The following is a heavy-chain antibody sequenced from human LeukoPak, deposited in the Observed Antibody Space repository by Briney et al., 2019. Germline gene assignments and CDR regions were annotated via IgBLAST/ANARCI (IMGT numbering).Heavy chain of an antibody. D-gene: IGHD7-27*01. V-gene: IGHV4-59*08. CDR1: GAPITYF. Sequence: SETLSLTCAVSGAPITYFWSWVRQPPGKGLEWIGEVHRDGYTNYNPSLKSRVTISVDTSKNQFSLKLNSVTAADTAVYYCARRPSRLGMGWFDPWGQGTLVTVSS. CDR3: ARRPSRLGMGWFDP. J-gene: IGHJ5*02. CDR2: VHRDGYT.